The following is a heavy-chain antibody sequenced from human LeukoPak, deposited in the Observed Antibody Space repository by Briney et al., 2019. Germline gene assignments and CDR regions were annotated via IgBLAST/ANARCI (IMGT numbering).Heavy chain of an antibody. V-gene: IGHV4-39*01. CDR3: ARHIGSPGDAFDI. D-gene: IGHD1-14*01. CDR2: IYYSGST. Sequence: SETLSLTCTVSGGSISSSSYYWGWIPQPPGKGLEWIGSIYYSGSTYYNPSLKSRVTISVDTSKNQFSLKLSSVTAADTAVYYCARHIGSPGDAFDIWGQGTMVTVSS. J-gene: IGHJ3*02. CDR1: GGSISSSSYY.